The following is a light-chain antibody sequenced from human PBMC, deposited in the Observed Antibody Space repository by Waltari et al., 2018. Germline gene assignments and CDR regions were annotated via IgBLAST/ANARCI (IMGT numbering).Light chain of an antibody. V-gene: IGLV3-21*03. CDR2: DDS. CDR1: RIGSRR. J-gene: IGLJ2*01. Sequence: SCLLSQPPSVSVAPGTGAGSTSWGNRIGSRRVHWYQQKAGPAPVLVVYDDSDRPAGIPVRFSGSHFGNTATLTSRRVEGGDEADYYCQVWDSSDDHVVFGGGTKLTVL. CDR3: QVWDSSDDHVV.